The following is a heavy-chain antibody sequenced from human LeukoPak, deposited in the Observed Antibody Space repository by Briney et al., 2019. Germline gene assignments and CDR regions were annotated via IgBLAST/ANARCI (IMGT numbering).Heavy chain of an antibody. J-gene: IGHJ4*02. Sequence: GRSLRLSCAASGFTFSSYVMHWVRQAPGKGLEWVAIISYDGSNEYYADSVKGRFTISRDNSKNTLYLQMNSLRAADTAVYYCARDNDSRDPPHFDYWGQGTLVTVSS. V-gene: IGHV3-30*04. CDR1: GFTFSSYV. CDR2: ISYDGSNE. CDR3: ARDNDSRDPPHFDY. D-gene: IGHD3-16*01.